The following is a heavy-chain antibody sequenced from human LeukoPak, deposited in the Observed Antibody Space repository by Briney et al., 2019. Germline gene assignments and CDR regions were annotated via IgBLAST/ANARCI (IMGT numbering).Heavy chain of an antibody. CDR1: GYTFSSHG. Sequence: GGSLRLSCAASGYTFSSHGMSWVRQAPGKGLEWVSTISGSGDNTYYADSVKGRFTISRDNSKNTLYLQMNSLRAEDTAVYYCAKVTYGSGTYGAFDYWGQGTLVTVSS. J-gene: IGHJ4*02. V-gene: IGHV3-23*01. D-gene: IGHD3-10*01. CDR2: ISGSGDNT. CDR3: AKVTYGSGTYGAFDY.